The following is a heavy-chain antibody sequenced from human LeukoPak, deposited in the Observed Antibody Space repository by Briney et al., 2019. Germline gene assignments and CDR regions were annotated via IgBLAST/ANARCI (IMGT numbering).Heavy chain of an antibody. CDR1: GFSFSSNW. J-gene: IGHJ5*02. CDR3: ARLGLEVGGPNWFDP. V-gene: IGHV3-7*01. Sequence: PGGSLRLSCAAPGFSFSSNWMGCVRQAPGKGLEWVAHIKRDGSQKYYLDSVKGRFTISRDNAKNSLYLQMNRLRVEDTAVYYCARLGLEVGGPNWFDPWGQGTLVTVSS. CDR2: IKRDGSQK. D-gene: IGHD1-1*01.